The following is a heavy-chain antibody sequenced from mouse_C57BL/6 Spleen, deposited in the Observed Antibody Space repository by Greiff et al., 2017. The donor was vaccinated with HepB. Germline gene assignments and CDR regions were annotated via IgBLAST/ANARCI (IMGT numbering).Heavy chain of an antibody. CDR2: ISDGGSYT. D-gene: IGHD4-1*01. V-gene: IGHV5-4*01. CDR1: GFTFSSYA. J-gene: IGHJ2*01. CDR3: ARDRDWGYFDY. Sequence: EVKLVESGGGLVKPGGSLKLSCAASGFTFSSYAMSWVRQTPEKRLEWVATISDGGSYTYYPDNVKGRFTISRDKAKNNLYLQMSHLKSEDTATYDCARDRDWGYFDYWGQGTTLTVSS.